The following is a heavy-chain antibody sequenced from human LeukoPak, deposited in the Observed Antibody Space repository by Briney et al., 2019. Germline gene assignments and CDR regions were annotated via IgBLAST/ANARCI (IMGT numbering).Heavy chain of an antibody. CDR3: AKAPYLSSGS. V-gene: IGHV4-34*01. J-gene: IGHJ3*01. CDR1: GGSFSGYY. CDR2: IDHSGAT. D-gene: IGHD3-22*01. Sequence: SETLSHTCAVYGGSFSGYYWSWIRQPPGKGLEWIGEIDHSGATNYNPSLKSRVTISLDTSKNQFSLTLSSITAADTAVYYCAKAPYLSSGSWGQGTMVTVSS.